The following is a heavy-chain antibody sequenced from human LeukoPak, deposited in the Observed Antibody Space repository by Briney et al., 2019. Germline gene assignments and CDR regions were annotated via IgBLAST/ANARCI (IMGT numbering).Heavy chain of an antibody. J-gene: IGHJ4*02. V-gene: IGHV3-48*03. Sequence: GGSLRLSCAASGFTFSSSEMNWIRQAPGKGLEWISYISSRGVTIYYADSVTGRFTISRDNAKNSLYLQMNSLRAEDTAVYYCAREYCSSTSCLDYWGQGTLVTVSS. CDR3: AREYCSSTSCLDY. D-gene: IGHD2-2*01. CDR1: GFTFSSSE. CDR2: ISSRGVTI.